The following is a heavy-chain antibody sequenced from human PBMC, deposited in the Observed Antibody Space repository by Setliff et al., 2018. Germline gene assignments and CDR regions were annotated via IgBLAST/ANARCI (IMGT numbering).Heavy chain of an antibody. CDR3: ARLPRTVTHFDY. V-gene: IGHV4-61*02. CDR1: GASLSSGSYY. Sequence: KPSETLSLTCTVSGASLSSGSYYWSWIRQSAGKGLEWIGRIYTSGATTYSPSLKSRVSISVDTSKSQLSLKLDSLTAADTAVYFCARLPRTVTHFDYWGQGALVTVSS. D-gene: IGHD4-17*01. CDR2: IYTSGAT. J-gene: IGHJ4*02.